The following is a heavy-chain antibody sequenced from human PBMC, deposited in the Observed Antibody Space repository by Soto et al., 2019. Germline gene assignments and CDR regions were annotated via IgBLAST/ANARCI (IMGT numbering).Heavy chain of an antibody. CDR2: INHSGST. CDR3: ARGPYYDFWSGAYYYYYGTDV. J-gene: IGHJ6*02. V-gene: IGHV4-34*01. D-gene: IGHD3-3*01. Sequence: PSETLSLTCAVYGGSFSGYYWSWIRQPPGKGLEWIGEINHSGSTNYNPSLKSRVTISVDTSKNQFSLKLSSVTAADTAVYYCARGPYYDFWSGAYYYYYGTDVWGQGTTVTVYS. CDR1: GGSFSGYY.